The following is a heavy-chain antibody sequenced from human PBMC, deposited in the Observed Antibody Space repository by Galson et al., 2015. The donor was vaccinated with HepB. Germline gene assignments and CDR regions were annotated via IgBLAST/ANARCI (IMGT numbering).Heavy chain of an antibody. Sequence: SVKVSCKASGFTFTSSAMQWVRQARGQRLEWIGWIVVCSGNTNYAQKFQERVTITRDMSTSTAYMELSSLRSEDTAVYYCAAGYCSSTSCYVAFDYWGQGTLVTVSS. D-gene: IGHD2-2*01. V-gene: IGHV1-58*02. J-gene: IGHJ4*02. CDR1: GFTFTSSA. CDR2: IVVCSGNT. CDR3: AAGYCSSTSCYVAFDY.